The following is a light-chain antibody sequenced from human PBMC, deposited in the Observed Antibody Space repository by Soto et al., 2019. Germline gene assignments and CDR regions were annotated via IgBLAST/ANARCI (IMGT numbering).Light chain of an antibody. V-gene: IGKV1-39*01. J-gene: IGKJ1*01. CDR3: QQSFTIPPWT. CDR1: QSINNY. CDR2: ASS. Sequence: IQLTQSPSSLSASVGDRVTITCRASQSINNYLNWYQQKSGTAPKLLIYASSSLQSGVPSRFSGGGSGTDFTLTINSLQPEHFATYYCQQSFTIPPWTFGQGTRV.